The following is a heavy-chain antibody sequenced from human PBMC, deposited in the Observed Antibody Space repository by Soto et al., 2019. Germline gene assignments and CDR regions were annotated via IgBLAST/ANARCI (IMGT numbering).Heavy chain of an antibody. J-gene: IGHJ4*02. D-gene: IGHD2-15*01. Sequence: QVQLVQSGAEVKKPGASVKVSCKASGYTFTGYYLHWVRQAPGQGLEWMGWLNPDNCATNYARAFRDWVTMTRDSSISPAYMELSSLRFDDTAGYFCARSRQLSVVAPATFDHWGQGTLVTVST. CDR2: LNPDNCAT. V-gene: IGHV1-2*04. CDR1: GYTFTGYY. CDR3: ARSRQLSVVAPATFDH.